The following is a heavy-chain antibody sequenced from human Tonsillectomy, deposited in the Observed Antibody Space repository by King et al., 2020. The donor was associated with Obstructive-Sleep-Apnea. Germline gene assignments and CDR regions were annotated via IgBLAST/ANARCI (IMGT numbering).Heavy chain of an antibody. CDR2: ISYDGSNK. CDR1: GFTFSSYA. CDR3: ARANVDIVATTKGDAFDI. D-gene: IGHD5-12*01. Sequence: VQLVESGGGVVQPGRSLRLSCAASGFTFSSYAMHWVRQAPGKGLEGVAVISYDGSNKYYADSVKGRFTISRDNSKNTLYLQMNSLRAKDTAGYYCARANVDIVATTKGDAFDIWGQGTMVTVSS. J-gene: IGHJ3*02. V-gene: IGHV3-30*04.